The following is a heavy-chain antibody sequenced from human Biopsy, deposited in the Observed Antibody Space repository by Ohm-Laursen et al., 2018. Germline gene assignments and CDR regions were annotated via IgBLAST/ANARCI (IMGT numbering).Heavy chain of an antibody. CDR2: VSPSSGGT. CDR1: GYMFTDYF. D-gene: IGHD3-16*01. Sequence: GASVNVSCKASGYMFTDYFLHWVRQAPGQWPESMGWVSPSSGGTNYAQKFQGSVTMIRDTSATTGYMELISLRSDDTAVYYFAGDIMNPSGGLVARSDVFDVWGQGTMVTVSS. CDR3: AGDIMNPSGGLVARSDVFDV. J-gene: IGHJ3*01. V-gene: IGHV1-2*02.